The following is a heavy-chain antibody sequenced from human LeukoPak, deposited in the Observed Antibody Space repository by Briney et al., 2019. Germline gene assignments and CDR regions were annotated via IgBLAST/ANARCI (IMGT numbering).Heavy chain of an antibody. CDR1: GFRFRNYA. CDR2: ISSSSSYI. J-gene: IGHJ4*02. CDR3: AREAPRIAAAGLFDY. Sequence: GGSLRLSCAASGFRFRNYAMSWVRQAPGKGLEWVSSISSSSSYIYYADSVKGRFTISRDNAKNSLYLQMNSLRAEDTAVYYCAREAPRIAAAGLFDYWGQGTLVTVSS. D-gene: IGHD6-13*01. V-gene: IGHV3-21*01.